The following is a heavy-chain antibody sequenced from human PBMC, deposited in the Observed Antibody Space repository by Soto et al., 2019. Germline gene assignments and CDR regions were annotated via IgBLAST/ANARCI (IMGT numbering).Heavy chain of an antibody. CDR3: AKTGFGRYCSSTSCVYSDY. J-gene: IGHJ4*02. D-gene: IGHD2-2*01. V-gene: IGHV3-23*01. CDR2: ISGSGGST. Sequence: EVQVLQSGGGLVQPGGSLRLSCVASGFTFSTYAMTWVRQAPGKGLEWVSIISGSGGSTHYADSVKGRFIISRDNSKNTLYLQMNGLRAEDTAVYYCAKTGFGRYCSSTSCVYSDYCGQGTLVTVSS. CDR1: GFTFSTYA.